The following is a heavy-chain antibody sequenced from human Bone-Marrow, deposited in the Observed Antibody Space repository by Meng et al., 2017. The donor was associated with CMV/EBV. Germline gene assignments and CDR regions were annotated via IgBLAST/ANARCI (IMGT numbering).Heavy chain of an antibody. V-gene: IGHV5-51*01. Sequence: GESLKISCKGSGYSFTSYWIGWVRQMPGKGLEWMGIIYPGDADTRYSPSFQGQVTIPADKSISTAYLQWSSLNASDTAMYYCATLPRVRHWFDPWGQGTLVAVSS. CDR2: IYPGDADT. CDR3: ATLPRVRHWFDP. CDR1: GYSFTSYW. J-gene: IGHJ5*02. D-gene: IGHD1-1*01.